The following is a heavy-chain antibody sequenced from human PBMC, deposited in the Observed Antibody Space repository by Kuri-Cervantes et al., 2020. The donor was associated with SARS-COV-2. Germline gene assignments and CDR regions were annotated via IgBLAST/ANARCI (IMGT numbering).Heavy chain of an antibody. J-gene: IGHJ5*02. CDR2: INPNSGGT. V-gene: IGHV1-2*02. CDR3: SRGGRRYSSSQNKHNWFDP. CDR1: GYTFTGYY. D-gene: IGHD6-6*01. Sequence: ASVKVSCKASGYTFTGYYMHWVRQAPGQGLEWMGWINPNSGGTNYAQKFQGRVTMTRDTSISKAYMELSRLRSDDTAVYYCSRGGRRYSSSQNKHNWFDPRGQGTLVTVSS.